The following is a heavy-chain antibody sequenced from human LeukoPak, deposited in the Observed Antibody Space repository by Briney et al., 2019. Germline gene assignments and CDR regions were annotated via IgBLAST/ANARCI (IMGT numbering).Heavy chain of an antibody. J-gene: IGHJ4*02. V-gene: IGHV7-4-1*02. CDR1: GYTFTGYY. Sequence: ASVKVSCKASGYTFTGYYIFWVRQAPGQGLEWMGWINTNTGNPTYAQGFTGRFVFSLDTSVSTAYLQISSLRAEDTAVYYCARYCSGGSCNFDYWGQGTLVTVSS. D-gene: IGHD2-15*01. CDR3: ARYCSGGSCNFDY. CDR2: INTNTGNP.